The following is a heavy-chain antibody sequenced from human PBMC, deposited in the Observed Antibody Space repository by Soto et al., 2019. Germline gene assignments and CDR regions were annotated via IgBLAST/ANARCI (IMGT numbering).Heavy chain of an antibody. V-gene: IGHV1-2*02. Sequence: QVQLVQSGAEVKKPGASVKVSCQASGYSISAYYIHWVQQATGQGHEWMGWIDPKNGGTVAAQKFQGTLAMTRDTSISTVYMDLGGLTCVDMALYYCGGDDYGMFPCWGQGSLVTVSS. D-gene: IGHD3-10*01. J-gene: IGHJ1*01. CDR3: GGDDYGMFPC. CDR1: GYSISAYY. CDR2: IDPKNGGT.